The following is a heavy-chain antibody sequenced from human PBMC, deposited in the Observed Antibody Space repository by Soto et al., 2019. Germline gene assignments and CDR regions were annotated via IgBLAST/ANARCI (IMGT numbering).Heavy chain of an antibody. CDR1: GFTFSTYW. J-gene: IGHJ6*02. CDR2: INSDGSTT. V-gene: IGHV3-74*01. D-gene: IGHD2-15*01. CDR3: GRGGYYAMGV. Sequence: EVQLVESGGGLVQPGGSLRLSCAASGFTFSTYWMHWVRQAPGKGLVWVSRINSDGSTTNYADSVKGRFTISRNNAKNQLNLPMNRLRADETACYYCGRGGYYAMGVWGQGTTVTVSS.